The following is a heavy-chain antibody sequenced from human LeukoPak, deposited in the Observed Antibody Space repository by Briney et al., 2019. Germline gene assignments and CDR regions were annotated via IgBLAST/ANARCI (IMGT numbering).Heavy chain of an antibody. Sequence: SETLSLTCSVSDGSINSYYWNWIRQPPGKGLEWIGYIYYRGSTNYNPSLKSRVTISVDMSKNQFSLKLSSVTAADTAVYYCARHYYDSSAHFNYWGQGTLVTVSS. V-gene: IGHV4-59*01. J-gene: IGHJ4*02. CDR1: DGSINSYY. CDR2: IYYRGST. CDR3: ARHYYDSSAHFNY. D-gene: IGHD3-22*01.